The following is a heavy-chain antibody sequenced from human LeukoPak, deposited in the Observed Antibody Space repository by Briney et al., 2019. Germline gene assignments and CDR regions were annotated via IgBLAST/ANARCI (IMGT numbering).Heavy chain of an antibody. CDR2: IKQDGSEK. D-gene: IGHD2-2*02. Sequence: GGSLRFSCAASGFTFSSYWMSWVRQAPGKGLEWVANIKQDGSEKYYVDSVKGRFTISRDNAKNSLYLQMNSLRAEDTAVYYCATDGGYCSSTNCYRGDYFDYWGQGTLVTVSS. J-gene: IGHJ4*02. CDR1: GFTFSSYW. V-gene: IGHV3-7*01. CDR3: ATDGGYCSSTNCYRGDYFDY.